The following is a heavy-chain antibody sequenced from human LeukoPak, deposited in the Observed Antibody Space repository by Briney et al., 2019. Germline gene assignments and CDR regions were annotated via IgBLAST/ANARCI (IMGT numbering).Heavy chain of an antibody. CDR1: GYTFTGYY. Sequence: APVKVSCKASGYTFTGYYMHWVRQPPGQGLEWMGWINPNSGGTNYAQKFQGRVTMIRDTSISTAYMELSRLRSDDTAVYYCASDWGLSQLEYCSNTNCYMGAFDIWGQGTMVTVSS. V-gene: IGHV1-2*02. D-gene: IGHD2-2*02. CDR3: ASDWGLSQLEYCSNTNCYMGAFDI. CDR2: INPNSGGT. J-gene: IGHJ3*02.